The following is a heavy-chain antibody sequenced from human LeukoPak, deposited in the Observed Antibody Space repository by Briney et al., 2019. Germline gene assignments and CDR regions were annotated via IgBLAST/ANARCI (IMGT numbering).Heavy chain of an antibody. J-gene: IGHJ4*02. V-gene: IGHV3-74*01. CDR3: ARDKLDYFDSSGDFDQ. CDR1: GFTFSTYA. D-gene: IGHD3-22*01. CDR2: INSDGNNT. Sequence: GGSLRLSCAASGFTFSTYAMSWVRQAPGKGLVWVSRINSDGNNTTYADSVKGRFTIARDNAKNTLFLQMNSLRAEDTAVYYCARDKLDYFDSSGDFDQWGQGTLVTVSS.